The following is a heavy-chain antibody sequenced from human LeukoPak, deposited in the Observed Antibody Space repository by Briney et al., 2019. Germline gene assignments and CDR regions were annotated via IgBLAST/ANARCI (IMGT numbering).Heavy chain of an antibody. D-gene: IGHD5-18*01. V-gene: IGHV3-73*01. CDR3: TRGSGGYSYGYYYYGMDV. CDR2: IRSKANSYAT. J-gene: IGHJ6*02. Sequence: PGRSLRLSCAASGFTFSGSAMHWVRQASGKGLEWVGRIRSKANSYATAYAAPVKGRFTISRDDSKNTAYLQMNSLKTEDTAVYYCTRGSGGYSYGYYYYGMDVWGQGTTVTVSS. CDR1: GFTFSGSA.